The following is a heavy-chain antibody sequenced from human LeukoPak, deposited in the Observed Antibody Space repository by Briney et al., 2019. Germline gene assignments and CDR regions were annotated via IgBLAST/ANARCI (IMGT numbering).Heavy chain of an antibody. J-gene: IGHJ4*02. CDR3: ARGDSSGYPDY. V-gene: IGHV4-61*05. D-gene: IGHD3-22*01. CDR1: DDSVSSSRYY. Sequence: SETLSLTCTVSDDSVSSSRYYWTWIRQPPGKGLEWIGEIYHSGSTNYNPSLKSRVTISVDKSKDQFSLKLTSVTAADTAVYYCARGDSSGYPDYWGQGSLVTVSS. CDR2: IYHSGST.